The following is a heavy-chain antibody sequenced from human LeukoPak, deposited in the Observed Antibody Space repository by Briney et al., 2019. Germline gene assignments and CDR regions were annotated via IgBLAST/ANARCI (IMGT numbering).Heavy chain of an antibody. CDR3: ARVRYGSGETFDY. CDR1: GGSISSYY. CDR2: IYVSGKT. V-gene: IGHV4-59*01. D-gene: IGHD3-10*01. J-gene: IGHJ4*02. Sequence: SETLSLTCTVSGGSISSYYWSWIRQPPGRRLEWIGYIYVSGKTNYNPSLKSRVTISVDTFKNQFFLNLTSVTAADTAFYYCARVRYGSGETFDYWGQGTLVTVSS.